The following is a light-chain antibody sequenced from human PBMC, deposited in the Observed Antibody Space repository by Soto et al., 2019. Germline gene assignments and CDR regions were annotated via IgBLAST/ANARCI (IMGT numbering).Light chain of an antibody. CDR3: LQHNSYPYT. CDR1: QGVRDD. V-gene: IGKV1-17*01. CDR2: AIS. Sequence: DSRMIQSPSSMSASVGDRVTITCGASQGVRDDFAWYQQKPGKAPQRLIYAISSLQSGVPSRFSGSGSGTEFTLTISSLQPEDFATYYCLQHNSYPYTFGQGTKLEIK. J-gene: IGKJ2*01.